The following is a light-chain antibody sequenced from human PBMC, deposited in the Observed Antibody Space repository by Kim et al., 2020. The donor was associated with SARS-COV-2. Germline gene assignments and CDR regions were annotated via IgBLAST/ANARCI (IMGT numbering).Light chain of an antibody. CDR2: GKS. CDR1: SLSSYY. V-gene: IGLV3-19*01. Sequence: VALGQTVRITCQGDSLSSYYATWYQQRPGQAPILVIYGKSNRPSGIPDRFSGSSSGNTASLTITGTQAGDEADYYCNSRDSNDNVVFGGGTQLPVL. CDR3: NSRDSNDNVV. J-gene: IGLJ2*01.